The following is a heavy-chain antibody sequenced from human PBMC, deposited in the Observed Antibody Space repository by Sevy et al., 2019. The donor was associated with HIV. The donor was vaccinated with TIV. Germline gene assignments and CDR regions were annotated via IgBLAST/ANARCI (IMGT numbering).Heavy chain of an antibody. CDR3: AGEGALRFVEWLSHYYYGMDV. CDR1: GFTFSSYA. D-gene: IGHD3-3*01. V-gene: IGHV3-30-3*01. CDR2: ISYDGSNK. Sequence: GGSLRLSCAASGFTFSSYAMHWVRQAPGKGLEWVAVISYDGSNKYYADSVKGRFTISRDNSKNTLYLQMNSLRAEDTAVYYCAGEGALRFVEWLSHYYYGMDVWGQGTTVTVSS. J-gene: IGHJ6*02.